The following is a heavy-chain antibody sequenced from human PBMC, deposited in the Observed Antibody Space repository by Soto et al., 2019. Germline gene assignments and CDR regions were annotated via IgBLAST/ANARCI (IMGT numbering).Heavy chain of an antibody. D-gene: IGHD2-15*01. CDR2: ISYDGSNK. Sequence: GGSLRLSCAASGFTFSSYGMHWVRQAPGKGLEWVAVISYDGSNKYYADSVKGRFTISRDNSKNTLYLQMNSLRAEDTAVYYCAKNGVFFIGGSCYPPVPLAYRARGTSVPVSS. J-gene: IGHJ4*02. CDR3: AKNGVFFIGGSCYPPVPLAY. V-gene: IGHV3-30*18. CDR1: GFTFSSYG.